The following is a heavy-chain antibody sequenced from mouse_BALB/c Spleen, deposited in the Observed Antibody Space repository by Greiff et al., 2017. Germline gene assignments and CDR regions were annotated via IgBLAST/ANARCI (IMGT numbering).Heavy chain of an antibody. Sequence: VKLMESGPGLVAPSQSLSITCTVSGFSLTSYGVHWVRQPPGKGLEWLGVIWAGGSTNYNSALMSRLSISKDNSKSQVFLKMNSLQTDDTAMYYCARVYYDYDKYAMDYWGQGTSVTVSS. CDR1: GFSLTSYG. J-gene: IGHJ4*01. D-gene: IGHD2-4*01. CDR2: IWAGGST. V-gene: IGHV2-9*02. CDR3: ARVYYDYDKYAMDY.